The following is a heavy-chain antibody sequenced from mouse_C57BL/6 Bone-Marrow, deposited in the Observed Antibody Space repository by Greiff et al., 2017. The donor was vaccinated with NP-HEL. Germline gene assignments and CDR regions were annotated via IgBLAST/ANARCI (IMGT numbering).Heavy chain of an antibody. Sequence: VQLQQPGTELVKPGASVKLSCKASGYTFTNYWMHWVKQRPGQGLEWIGNINPSNGGTSYNEKFKSKATLTVDKSSSTAYMQLSSLTSEDSAVYYCTRDDSYGGYWYFDVWGTGTTVTVSS. CDR3: TRDDSYGGYWYFDV. CDR2: INPSNGGT. D-gene: IGHD2-12*01. V-gene: IGHV1-53*01. J-gene: IGHJ1*03. CDR1: GYTFTNYW.